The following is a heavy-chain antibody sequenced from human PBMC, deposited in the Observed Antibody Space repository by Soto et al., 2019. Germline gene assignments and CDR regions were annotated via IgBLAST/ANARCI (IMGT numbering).Heavy chain of an antibody. J-gene: IGHJ4*02. Sequence: GESLKISCKGSGYSFTSYWIAWVRQMPGKGLEWMGIIYPGDSDTRYSPSFQGQVTISVDKSISTAYLQWGSLKASDTAIYYCARQDGLAQYYFDSWGQGTLVTVSS. CDR1: GYSFTSYW. CDR2: IYPGDSDT. D-gene: IGHD4-17*01. CDR3: ARQDGLAQYYFDS. V-gene: IGHV5-51*01.